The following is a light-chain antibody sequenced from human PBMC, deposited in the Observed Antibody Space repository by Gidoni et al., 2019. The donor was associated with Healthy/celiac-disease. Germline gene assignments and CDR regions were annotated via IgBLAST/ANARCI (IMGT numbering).Light chain of an antibody. J-gene: IGKJ3*01. CDR2: DAS. Sequence: EIVLTQSPATLSLPPGERATLSCRASQSVSSYLAWYQQKPGQAPRLLIYDASNRATGIPARFSGSGSGTDFTLTISSLEPEDFAVYYCQQRSNWPPEFTFGPGPKVDFK. CDR3: QQRSNWPPEFT. CDR1: QSVSSY. V-gene: IGKV3-11*01.